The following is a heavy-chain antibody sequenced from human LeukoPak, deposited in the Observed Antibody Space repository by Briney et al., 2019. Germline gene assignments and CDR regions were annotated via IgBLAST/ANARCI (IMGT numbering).Heavy chain of an antibody. CDR2: FFYRGTT. CDR3: ARDPRGHVTRDHGFDP. Sequence: SETLSLTCTVSGGSISSSSYYWGWIRQPPGKGLEWIGNFFYRGTTYYNPSLKSRVTISVGTSKNQISLKLSSVTAADTAVYYCARDPRGHVTRDHGFDPWGQGTLVTVSS. CDR1: GGSISSSSYY. J-gene: IGHJ5*02. D-gene: IGHD7-27*01. V-gene: IGHV4-39*07.